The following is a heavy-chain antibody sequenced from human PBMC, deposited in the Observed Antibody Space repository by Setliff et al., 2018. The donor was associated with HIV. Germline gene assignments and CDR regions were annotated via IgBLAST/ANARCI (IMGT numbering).Heavy chain of an antibody. V-gene: IGHV1-3*01. CDR1: GYTFTSYT. Sequence: ASVKVSCKSSGYTFTSYTMHWVRQAPGQRLEWMGRINAGNGNTNYAQKVQGRVIMTTDTSTSTAYMELRSLRSDDTAVYYCARTYYYDSSGYYGYYYYYYMDVWGKGTTVTVSS. J-gene: IGHJ6*03. CDR2: INAGNGNT. D-gene: IGHD3-22*01. CDR3: ARTYYYDSSGYYGYYYYYYMDV.